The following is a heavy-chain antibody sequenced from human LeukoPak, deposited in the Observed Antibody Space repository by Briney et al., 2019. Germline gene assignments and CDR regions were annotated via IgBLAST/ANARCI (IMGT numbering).Heavy chain of an antibody. D-gene: IGHD5-12*01. J-gene: IGHJ4*02. CDR3: ARSHIGYDYWLQFDY. Sequence: PSETLSLTCTVSGGSISSGGYYWSWIRQHPGKGLEWIGYIYYSGSTYYNPSLKSRVTISVDTSKNQFSLKLSSVTAADTAVYYCARSHIGYDYWLQFDYWGQGTLVTVSS. V-gene: IGHV4-31*03. CDR1: GGSISSGGYY. CDR2: IYYSGST.